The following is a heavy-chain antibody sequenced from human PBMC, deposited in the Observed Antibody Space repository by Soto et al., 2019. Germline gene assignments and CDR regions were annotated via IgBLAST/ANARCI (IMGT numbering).Heavy chain of an antibody. V-gene: IGHV3-21*01. CDR2: ISSSASHI. CDR1: GFSFSSYS. J-gene: IGHJ5*02. CDR3: ARGYTGYCSGGTCYWFDP. D-gene: IGHD2-15*01. Sequence: EVQLVESGGGLVKPGGSLRLSCAASGFSFSSYSMNWVRQAPGKGLEWVSSISSSASHINYADSVKGRFTIFRDNAKKSLYLQMNRLRAEDTAVYYWARGYTGYCSGGTCYWFDPWGQGTLVNVSS.